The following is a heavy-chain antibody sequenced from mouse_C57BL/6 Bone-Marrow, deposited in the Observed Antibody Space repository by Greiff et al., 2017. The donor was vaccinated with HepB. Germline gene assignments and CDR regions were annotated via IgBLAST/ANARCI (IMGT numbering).Heavy chain of an antibody. D-gene: IGHD1-1*01. CDR1: GYTFTSYW. J-gene: IGHJ1*03. Sequence: QVQLQQPGAELVMPGASVKLSCKASGYTFTSYWMHWVKQRPGQGLEWIGEIDPSDSYTNYNQKFKGKSTLTVDKSSSTAYMQLSSLTSEDSAVYYCASRGITTVVEGYFDVWGTGTTVTVSS. CDR3: ASRGITTVVEGYFDV. V-gene: IGHV1-69*01. CDR2: IDPSDSYT.